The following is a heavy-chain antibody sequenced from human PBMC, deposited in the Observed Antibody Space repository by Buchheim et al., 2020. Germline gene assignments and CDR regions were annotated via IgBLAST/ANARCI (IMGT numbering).Heavy chain of an antibody. Sequence: QVQLLQSGAEVKKPGSSVKVSCKASGGTFSSYAISWVRQAPGQGLEWMGRIIPILGIANYAQKFKGRVTITADKSTSTAYMELSRLRSEDTAVNYCAMGSTMVRGVTKAGYYYYGRDVWGQGTT. V-gene: IGHV1-69*04. J-gene: IGHJ6*01. CDR2: IIPILGIA. CDR3: AMGSTMVRGVTKAGYYYYGRDV. CDR1: GGTFSSYA. D-gene: IGHD3-10*01.